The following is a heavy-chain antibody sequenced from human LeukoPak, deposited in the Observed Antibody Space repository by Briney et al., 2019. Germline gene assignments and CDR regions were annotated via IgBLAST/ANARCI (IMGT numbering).Heavy chain of an antibody. J-gene: IGHJ4*02. CDR3: AREGSSALDY. CDR2: IKQDGSEK. CDR1: GFTFSRYW. Sequence: GGSLRLSCAASGFTFSRYWMSWVRQAPGKGLEWVANIKQDGSEKYYVDSVKGRFTISRDNAKNSLYLQMNSLRAEDTAVYYCAREGSSALDYWGQGTLVTVSS. V-gene: IGHV3-7*01.